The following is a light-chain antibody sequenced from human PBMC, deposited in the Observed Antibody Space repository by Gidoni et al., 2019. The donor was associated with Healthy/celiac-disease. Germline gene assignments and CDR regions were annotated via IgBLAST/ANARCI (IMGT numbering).Light chain of an antibody. CDR3: QQYGRSPLT. CDR1: QSVSSSY. CDR2: GAS. Sequence: DIVFTQSPGTLSLSPGERATLPCRASQSVSSSYLAWYQQKPGQAPRLLIYGASSRATGIPDRFSGSGSGTDFTLTISRLEPEDFAVYYCQQYGRSPLTFGGGTKVEIK. V-gene: IGKV3-20*01. J-gene: IGKJ4*01.